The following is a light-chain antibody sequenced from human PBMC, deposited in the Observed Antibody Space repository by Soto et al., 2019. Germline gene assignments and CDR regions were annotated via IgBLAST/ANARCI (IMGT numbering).Light chain of an antibody. CDR1: SSDVGSYNL. V-gene: IGLV2-23*01. J-gene: IGLJ1*01. CDR2: EGN. Sequence: QSVLTQPASVSGSPGQSITISCTGTSSDVGSYNLVSWYQQHPGKAPKLMIYEGNKRPSGVSNRFSGSKSANTASLTISGLQTEVEADYYCCSYAGTNTFVFGIGTKVTVL. CDR3: CSYAGTNTFV.